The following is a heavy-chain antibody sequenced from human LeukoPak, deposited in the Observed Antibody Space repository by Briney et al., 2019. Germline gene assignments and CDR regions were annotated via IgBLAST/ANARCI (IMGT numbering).Heavy chain of an antibody. D-gene: IGHD6-19*01. CDR3: AIVLAVGVVDWFDP. Sequence: ASVKVSCKVSGSIFTELSMHWGRQAPGKGLEWMGGFHPEDGETIYAQTFQGSVTMTEDSCTDTDYMELSSLRSEDTAVYYCAIVLAVGVVDWFDPWGQGPLVSVSS. J-gene: IGHJ5*02. V-gene: IGHV1-24*01. CDR2: FHPEDGET. CDR1: GSIFTELS.